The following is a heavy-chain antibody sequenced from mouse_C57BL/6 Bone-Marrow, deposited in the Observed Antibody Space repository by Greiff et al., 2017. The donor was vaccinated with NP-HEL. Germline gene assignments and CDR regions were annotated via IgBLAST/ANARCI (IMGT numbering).Heavy chain of an antibody. CDR3: ARGKFPSDYYGSSYAWFAY. Sequence: QVQLQQSGAELARPGASVKLSCKASGYTFTSYGISWVKPRTGQGLEWIGEIYPRSGNTYYNEKFKGKATLTADNSSSTAYMELRSLTSEDSAVYFCARGKFPSDYYGSSYAWFAYWGQGTLVTVSA. J-gene: IGHJ3*01. D-gene: IGHD1-1*01. CDR2: IYPRSGNT. CDR1: GYTFTSYG. V-gene: IGHV1-81*01.